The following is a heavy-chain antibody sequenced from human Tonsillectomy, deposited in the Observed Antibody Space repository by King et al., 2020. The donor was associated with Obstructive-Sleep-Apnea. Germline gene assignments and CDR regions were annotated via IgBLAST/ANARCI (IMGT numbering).Heavy chain of an antibody. V-gene: IGHV3-30*02. CDR1: GFTFSTHG. CDR3: AVVLVGGNPPES. Sequence: VQLVESGGGVVQPGGSLRLSCVVSGFTFSTHGMHWVRQAPGKGLEWVAFIRYDGSDKYYGDSVAGRFTISRDNSKKTLYLQMNSLRPEDKAVYYCAVVLVGGNPPESWGQGTLVTVSS. CDR2: IRYDGSDK. J-gene: IGHJ5*02. D-gene: IGHD1-26*01.